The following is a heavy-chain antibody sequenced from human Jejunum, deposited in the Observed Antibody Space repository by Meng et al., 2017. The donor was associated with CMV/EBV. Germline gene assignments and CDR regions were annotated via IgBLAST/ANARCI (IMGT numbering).Heavy chain of an antibody. D-gene: IGHD2-2*01. CDR2: INHSGSA. V-gene: IGHV4-34*01. Sequence: VYGGSFSGYYWSWIRQSPGQGLEWIGQINHSGSASYNPSLRRRVTISEDTSKNQFSLRLTSVTAADTATYYCARYYCASSNCYPFDSWGQGELVTVSS. CDR3: ARYYCASSNCYPFDS. J-gene: IGHJ4*02. CDR1: GGSFSGYY.